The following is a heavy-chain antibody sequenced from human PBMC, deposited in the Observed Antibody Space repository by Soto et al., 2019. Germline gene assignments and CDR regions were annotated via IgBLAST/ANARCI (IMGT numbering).Heavy chain of an antibody. J-gene: IGHJ6*02. CDR1: GFTFINYA. D-gene: IGHD2-8*01. CDR2: ISDSGSIT. V-gene: IGHV3-48*04. CDR3: AKEGCTNGVCYLYYYYYGMDV. Sequence: GGSLRLSCAASGFTFINYAMNWVRQAPGKGLEWVSCISDSGSITHYGDSVRGRFTISRDNAKASLYLQMDSLRAEDTAVYYCAKEGCTNGVCYLYYYYYGMDVWGQGTTVTVSS.